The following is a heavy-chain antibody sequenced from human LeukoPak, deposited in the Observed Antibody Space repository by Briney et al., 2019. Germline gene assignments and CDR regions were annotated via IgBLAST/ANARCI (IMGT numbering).Heavy chain of an antibody. V-gene: IGHV1-46*01. Sequence: ASVKVSCKASGYTFTSYYMHWVRQAPGQGLEWMGIINPSSGSTSYAQKFQGRVTMTRDTSTSTVYMELSSLRSEDTAVYYCARERGDFNWFDPWGQGTLVTVSS. D-gene: IGHD3-3*01. CDR2: INPSSGST. CDR1: GYTFTSYY. J-gene: IGHJ5*02. CDR3: ARERGDFNWFDP.